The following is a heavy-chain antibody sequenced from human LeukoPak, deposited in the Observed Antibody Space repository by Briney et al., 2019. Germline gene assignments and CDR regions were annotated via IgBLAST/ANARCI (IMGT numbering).Heavy chain of an antibody. J-gene: IGHJ4*02. D-gene: IGHD2-2*01. CDR2: IRQDGGAK. V-gene: IGHV3-7*01. Sequence: GGSLRLSCAASGFTFSSYVMSWVRQAPGKGLEWVANIRQDGGAKYYVDSVRGRFTISRDNAKNSLYLQMNSLRAEDTGVYYCATSSDAPANMWGQGTPVTVSS. CDR3: ATSSDAPANM. CDR1: GFTFSSYV.